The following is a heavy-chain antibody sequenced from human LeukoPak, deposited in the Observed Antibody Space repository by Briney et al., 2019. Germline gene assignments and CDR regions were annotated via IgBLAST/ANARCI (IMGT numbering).Heavy chain of an antibody. CDR3: ALTGTAPKGRGYSYGSFDY. V-gene: IGHV4-59*01. Sequence: PSETLSLICTVSGGSISSYYWSWIRQPPGKGLEWIGYIYYSGSTNYNPSLKSRVTISVDTSKNQFSLKLSSVTAADTAVYYCALTGTAPKGRGYSYGSFDYWGQGTLVTVSS. J-gene: IGHJ4*02. CDR1: GGSISSYY. CDR2: IYYSGST. D-gene: IGHD5-18*01.